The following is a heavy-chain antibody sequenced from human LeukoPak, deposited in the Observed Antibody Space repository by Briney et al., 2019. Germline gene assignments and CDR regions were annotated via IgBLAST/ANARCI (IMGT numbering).Heavy chain of an antibody. J-gene: IGHJ3*02. D-gene: IGHD3-22*01. CDR2: IYSGGST. Sequence: GGSLTLSCTASGVAISSNYMSWVRQAPGKGLEWVAGIYSGGSTYYADSVKGRFTISRDNSKNTLYLQMNSLRAEDTAVYYCARDNVYYYDSSGYAFDIWGQGTMVTVSS. V-gene: IGHV3-53*01. CDR3: ARDNVYYYDSSGYAFDI. CDR1: GVAISSNY.